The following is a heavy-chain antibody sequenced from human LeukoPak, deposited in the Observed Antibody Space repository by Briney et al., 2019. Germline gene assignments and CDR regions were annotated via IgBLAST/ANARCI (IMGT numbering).Heavy chain of an antibody. CDR3: ARRGDSYGRFDY. Sequence: GESLKISCKASGYNCTNYWIGWVRQMPGKGLEWIGIISPGDSDKRYSPSFQGQVAISADKSICTAYLQWSSLKASDTAMYYCARRGDSYGRFDYWGQGILVTVSS. CDR1: GYNCTNYW. J-gene: IGHJ4*02. D-gene: IGHD5-18*01. CDR2: ISPGDSDK. V-gene: IGHV5-51*01.